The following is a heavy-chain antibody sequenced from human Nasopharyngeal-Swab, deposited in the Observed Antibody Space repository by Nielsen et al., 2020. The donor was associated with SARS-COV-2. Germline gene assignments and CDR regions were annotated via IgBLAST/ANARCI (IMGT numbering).Heavy chain of an antibody. V-gene: IGHV4-31*02. Sequence: WIRQPPGKGLEWIGYIYYSGSTYYNPSLKSRVTISVDTSKNQFSLKLSSVTAADTAVYYCAKELDVWWLRRLLADAFDIWGQGTMVTVSS. D-gene: IGHD5-12*01. J-gene: IGHJ3*02. CDR2: IYYSGST. CDR3: AKELDVWWLRRLLADAFDI.